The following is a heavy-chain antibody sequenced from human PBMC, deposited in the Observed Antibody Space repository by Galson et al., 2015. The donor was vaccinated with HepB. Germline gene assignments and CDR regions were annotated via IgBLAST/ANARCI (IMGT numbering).Heavy chain of an antibody. D-gene: IGHD3-10*01. J-gene: IGHJ4*02. CDR1: GFTFSNAW. CDR2: IKSKTDGGTT. V-gene: IGHV3-15*07. CDR3: TTDIALYYYGSGIDY. Sequence: SLRLSCAASGFTFSNAWMNWVRQAPGKGLEWVGRIKSKTDGGTTDYAAPVKGRFTISRDDSKNTLYLQMNSLKTEDTAVYYCTTDIALYYYGSGIDYWGQGTLVTVSS.